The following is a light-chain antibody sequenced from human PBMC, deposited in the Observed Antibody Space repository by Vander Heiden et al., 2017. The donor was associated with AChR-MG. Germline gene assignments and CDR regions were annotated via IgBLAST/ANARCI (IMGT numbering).Light chain of an antibody. CDR3: ATWDDSLSGPVG. CDR1: TSNAGTNG. J-gene: IGLJ2*01. CDR2: NED. Sequence: QSVLIQPPSVSGPPGQRVLSPGSGSTSNAGTNGVSWYPRLPGPAPPLLIFNEDQRPSGVPARFSGSKSRASASLVISGLQSKDEGDYYCATWDDSLSGPVGFGGGTKLSVL. V-gene: IGLV1-44*01.